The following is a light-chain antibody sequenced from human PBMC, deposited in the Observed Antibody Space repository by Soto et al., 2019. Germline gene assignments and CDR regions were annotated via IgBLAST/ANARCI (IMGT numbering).Light chain of an antibody. CDR1: QSVSSN. Sequence: EIVMTQSPATLSVSPGERATLSCRASQSVSSNLAWYQQKPGQAPRLLIYGASTRATGIPARFSGSGSGTEFTLTISSLQSEDFAVYYCQQYASFRSFGQGTKVEIK. CDR3: QQYASFRS. V-gene: IGKV3-15*01. J-gene: IGKJ1*01. CDR2: GAS.